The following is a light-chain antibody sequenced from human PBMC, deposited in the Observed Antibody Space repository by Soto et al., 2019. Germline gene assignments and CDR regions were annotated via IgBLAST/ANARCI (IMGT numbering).Light chain of an antibody. CDR2: GAS. CDR1: QSIASN. V-gene: IGKV3-15*01. CDR3: KQYNTWPPFT. J-gene: IGKJ5*01. Sequence: EIVMTQSPDTLSVSPGERATLSCRASQSIASNLAWYQQKPGQAPRLLILGASTRATGIPARFSGSGSGTEFTLTISSLQSEDFAVYYCKQYNTWPPFTFGQGTRLEIK.